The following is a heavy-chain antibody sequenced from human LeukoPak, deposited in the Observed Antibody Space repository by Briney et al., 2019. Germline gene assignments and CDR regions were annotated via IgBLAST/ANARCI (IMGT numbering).Heavy chain of an antibody. CDR1: GFTFSSNF. D-gene: IGHD6-19*01. J-gene: IGHJ4*02. CDR3: ASWPGGWYGEDS. V-gene: IGHV3-53*01. CDR2: IYGGGST. Sequence: PGGSLRLSCAASGFTFSSNFMSWVRQAPGKGLEWVSVIYGGGSTYYADSVKGRFTISRDTPKNTLYLQMNSLRVEDTAVYYCASWPGGWYGEDSWGQGTLVTVSS.